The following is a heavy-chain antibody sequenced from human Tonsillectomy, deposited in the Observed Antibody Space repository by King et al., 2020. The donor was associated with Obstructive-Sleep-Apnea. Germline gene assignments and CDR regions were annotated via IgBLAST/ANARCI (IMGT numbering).Heavy chain of an antibody. CDR2: ISSSGNTI. D-gene: IGHD6-19*01. CDR3: ARDRGVAGLIY. V-gene: IGHV3-11*01. Sequence: VQLVESGGGLVKPGGSLRLSCAASGFTFSDYYMSWIRQAPGNGLEWVSYISSSGNTILYADSGKGRFPISRDNAKNSLFLQMNSLRAEDTAVYYCARDRGVAGLIYWGQRTLVTVSS. CDR1: GFTFSDYY. J-gene: IGHJ4*02.